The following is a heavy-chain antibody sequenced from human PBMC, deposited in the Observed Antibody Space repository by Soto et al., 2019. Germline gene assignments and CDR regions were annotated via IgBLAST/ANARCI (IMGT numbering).Heavy chain of an antibody. CDR1: GFSVSSDY. CDR3: TRAGSDPGNFYISNYYAMDV. J-gene: IGHJ6*02. D-gene: IGHD3-10*01. Sequence: GGSLRLSCAASGFSVSSDYMSWVRQAPGKGLEWVSLIYSGGDTYYADSVKGRFTISRDISSNTIYLHMTSLRADDTAIYYCTRAGSDPGNFYISNYYAMDVWGRRTTVTVSS. CDR2: IYSGGDT. V-gene: IGHV3-53*01.